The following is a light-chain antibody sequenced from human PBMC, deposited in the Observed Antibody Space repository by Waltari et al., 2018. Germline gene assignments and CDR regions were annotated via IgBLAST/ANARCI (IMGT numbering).Light chain of an antibody. V-gene: IGLV2-8*01. CDR3: SSYAHNNHFV. J-gene: IGLJ1*01. Sequence: QSVLTQPPSATGSPGQSVTISCTGTNSDVGAYNYVSWYQQHPGKVPKLLIYEVTKRPSGVPARFPGSKSGNTASLTVSVLQADDEADYYCSSYAHNNHFVFGTGTKVTVL. CDR1: NSDVGAYNY. CDR2: EVT.